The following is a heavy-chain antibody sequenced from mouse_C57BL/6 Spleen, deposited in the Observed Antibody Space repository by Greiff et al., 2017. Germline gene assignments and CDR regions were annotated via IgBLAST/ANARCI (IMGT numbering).Heavy chain of an antibody. CDR3: ARPDSSGSWFAY. Sequence: VQLQQSGAELVKPGASVKMSCKASGYTFTSYWITWVKQRPGQGLEWIGDIYPGSGSTNYNEKFKSKATLTVDTSSSTAYMQLSSLTSEDSAVYCCARPDSSGSWFAYWGQGTLVTVSA. D-gene: IGHD3-2*02. CDR1: GYTFTSYW. CDR2: IYPGSGST. J-gene: IGHJ3*01. V-gene: IGHV1-55*01.